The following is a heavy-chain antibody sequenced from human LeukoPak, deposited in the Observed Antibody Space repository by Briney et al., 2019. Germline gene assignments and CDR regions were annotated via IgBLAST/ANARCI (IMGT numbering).Heavy chain of an antibody. CDR3: AKRGVVIRVILVGFHKEAYYFDS. CDR1: GITLSNYG. CDR2: ISDSGGRT. V-gene: IGHV3-23*01. J-gene: IGHJ4*02. D-gene: IGHD3-22*01. Sequence: PGGSLRLSCAVSGITLSNYGMSWVRQAPGKGLEWVAGISDSGGRTNYADPVKGRLTISRDNPKNTLYLQMNSLRAEDTAVYFCAKRGVVIRVILVGFHKEAYYFDSWGQGALVTVSS.